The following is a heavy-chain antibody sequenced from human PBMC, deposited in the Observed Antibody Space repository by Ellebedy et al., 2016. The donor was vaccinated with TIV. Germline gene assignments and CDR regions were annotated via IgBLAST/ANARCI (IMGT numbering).Heavy chain of an antibody. CDR2: ISYDGSNK. J-gene: IGHJ6*02. CDR3: AKLFGRVVTAGVGEVDV. V-gene: IGHV3-30*18. D-gene: IGHD2-21*02. CDR1: GFTFSSYG. Sequence: LSLTXXASGFTFSSYGMHWVRQAPGKGLEWVAVISYDGSNKYYADSVKGRFTISRDNSKNTLYLQMNSLRAEDTAVYYCAKLFGRVVTAGVGEVDVWGQGTTVTVSS.